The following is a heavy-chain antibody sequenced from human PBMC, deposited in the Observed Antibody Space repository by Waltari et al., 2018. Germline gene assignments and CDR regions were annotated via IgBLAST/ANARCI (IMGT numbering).Heavy chain of an antibody. Sequence: QVQLQQWGAGLLKPSETLSLTCAVYGGSFSGYYWSWIRQPQGKGLEWIGEINHSGSTNYNPSLKSRVTISVDTSKNQFSLKLSSVTAADTAVYYCARGPYDYVWGSYRYHHTGGFDYWGQGTLVTVSS. J-gene: IGHJ4*02. CDR3: ARGPYDYVWGSYRYHHTGGFDY. V-gene: IGHV4-34*01. CDR1: GGSFSGYY. D-gene: IGHD3-16*02. CDR2: INHSGST.